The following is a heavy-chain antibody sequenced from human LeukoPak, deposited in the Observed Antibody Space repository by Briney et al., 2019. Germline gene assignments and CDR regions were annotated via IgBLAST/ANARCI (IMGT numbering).Heavy chain of an antibody. CDR3: ARDGRPDILTGYYPSRNWYFDL. V-gene: IGHV1-18*01. Sequence: ASVKVSCKASGYTFTSYGISWVRQAPGQGLEWMGWISAYNGNTNYAQKLQGRVTMTTDTSTSTAYMELRSLRSDDTAVYYCARDGRPDILTGYYPSRNWYFDLWGRGTLVTVS. CDR2: ISAYNGNT. J-gene: IGHJ2*01. D-gene: IGHD3-9*01. CDR1: GYTFTSYG.